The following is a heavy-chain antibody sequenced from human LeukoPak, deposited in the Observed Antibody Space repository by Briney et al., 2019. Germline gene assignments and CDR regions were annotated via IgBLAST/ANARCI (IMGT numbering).Heavy chain of an antibody. Sequence: PSETLSLTCTVSGGSISSSSYYWGWIRQPPGKGLEWIGSIYYSGSTYYNPSLKSRVTISVDTSKNQFSLKLSSVTAADTAVYYCARDLVGATFFDYWGQGTLVTVSS. CDR2: IYYSGST. J-gene: IGHJ4*02. CDR1: GGSISSSSYY. CDR3: ARDLVGATFFDY. V-gene: IGHV4-39*07. D-gene: IGHD1-26*01.